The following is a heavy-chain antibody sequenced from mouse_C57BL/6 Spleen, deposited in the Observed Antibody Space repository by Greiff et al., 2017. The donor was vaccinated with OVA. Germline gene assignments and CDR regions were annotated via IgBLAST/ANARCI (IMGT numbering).Heavy chain of an antibody. V-gene: IGHV1-15*01. CDR1: GYTFTDYE. Sequence: VQLQQSGAELVRPGASVTLSCKASGYTFTDYEMHWVKQTPVPGLEWIGAIDPEPGGTAYNQKFKGKAILTADKSSSTAYMELRSLTSEDSAVYYCTRGVTTVGFDYWGQGTTLTVSS. D-gene: IGHD1-1*01. CDR2: IDPEPGGT. J-gene: IGHJ2*01. CDR3: TRGVTTVGFDY.